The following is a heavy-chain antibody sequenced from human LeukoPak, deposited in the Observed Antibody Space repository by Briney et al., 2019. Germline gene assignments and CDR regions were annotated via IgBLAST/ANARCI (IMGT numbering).Heavy chain of an antibody. Sequence: SETLSLTCTVSGGSISSYYWSWIRQPPGKGLEWIGYIYYSGSTNYNPSLKSRVTISVDTSKNQFSLKLSSVTAADTAVYYCARSTLYSSSSSYMDVWGKGTTVTVSS. D-gene: IGHD6-6*01. CDR3: ARSTLYSSSSSYMDV. CDR2: IYYSGST. V-gene: IGHV4-59*01. CDR1: GGSISSYY. J-gene: IGHJ6*03.